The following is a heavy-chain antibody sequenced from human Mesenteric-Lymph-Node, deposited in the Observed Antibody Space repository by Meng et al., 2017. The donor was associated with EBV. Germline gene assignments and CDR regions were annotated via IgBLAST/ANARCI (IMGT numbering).Heavy chain of an antibody. J-gene: IGHJ4*02. CDR3: AEVLNGYYYFDY. V-gene: IGHV4-4*03. CDR1: GASISGPNW. Sequence: AALPEPGPGFVKPPGPLSLTCVVSGASISGPNWWSWVRQPPGKGLEWIGEVYHSGSTNYNPSLKSRVSMSVDTSKNHFSLKLTSVTAADTAMYYCAEVLNGYYYFDYWGQGTLVTVSS. CDR2: VYHSGST. D-gene: IGHD3-22*01.